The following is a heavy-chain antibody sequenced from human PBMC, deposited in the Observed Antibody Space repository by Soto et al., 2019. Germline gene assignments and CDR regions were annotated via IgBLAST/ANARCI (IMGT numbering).Heavy chain of an antibody. D-gene: IGHD3-10*01. CDR2: IIPIFGTA. CDR1: GGTFSSYA. J-gene: IGHJ3*02. V-gene: IGHV1-69*01. Sequence: QVQLVQSGAVVKKPGSSVKVSCKASGGTFSSYAISWVRQAPGQGLEWMGGIIPIFGTANYAQKFQGRVTITADESTSTAYMEVSRLRSEDTAVYYCARLPRITMVRGPFRDAFDIWGQGTMFTVSS. CDR3: ARLPRITMVRGPFRDAFDI.